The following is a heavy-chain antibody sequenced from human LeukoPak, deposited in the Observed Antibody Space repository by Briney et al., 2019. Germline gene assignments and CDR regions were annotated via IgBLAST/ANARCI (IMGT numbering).Heavy chain of an antibody. V-gene: IGHV1-69*04. J-gene: IGHJ6*02. CDR2: IIPILGIA. CDR3: ARDLTLPAAIAIVGMDV. Sequence: GASVKVSCKASGCTFSSYAISWARQAPGQGLEWMGRIIPILGIANYAQKFQGRVTITADKSTSTAYMELNSLRAEDTAVYYCARDLTLPAAIAIVGMDVWGQGTTVTVSS. D-gene: IGHD2-2*01. CDR1: GCTFSSYA.